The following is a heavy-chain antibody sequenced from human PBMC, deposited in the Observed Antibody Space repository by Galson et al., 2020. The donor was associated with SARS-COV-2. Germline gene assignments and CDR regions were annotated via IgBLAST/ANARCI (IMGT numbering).Heavy chain of an antibody. CDR2: ISAYNGNT. CDR3: RLGRAEKSGDYVDY. J-gene: IGHJ4*02. V-gene: IGHV1-18*01. Sequence: ASVKVSCKVSGYTFISSGINWVRQAPGQGLEWMGWISAYNGNTHYAQKFQGRVTMTTEKSTSTAYMELRSLRSDDTAVYYCRLGRAEKSGDYVDYWGQGTVVTVSP. CDR1: GYTFISSG. D-gene: IGHD3-16*01.